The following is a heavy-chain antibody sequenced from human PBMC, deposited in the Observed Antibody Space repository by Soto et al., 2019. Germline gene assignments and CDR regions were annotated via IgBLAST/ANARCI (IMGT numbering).Heavy chain of an antibody. CDR1: GYTFTDKG. Sequence: ASVKVSSKASGYTFTDKGISWVRQAPGQGLEWMGWINPYNGNTKYAQKLQDRVNMTTDTSTSTAYMELRSLRSDDTAVYYCAREVSAASYGMDVWGQGTTVTVSS. J-gene: IGHJ6*02. CDR3: AREVSAASYGMDV. D-gene: IGHD6-13*01. CDR2: INPYNGNT. V-gene: IGHV1-18*01.